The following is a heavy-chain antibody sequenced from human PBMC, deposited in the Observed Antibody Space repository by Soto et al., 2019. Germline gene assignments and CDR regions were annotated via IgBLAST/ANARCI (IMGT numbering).Heavy chain of an antibody. CDR3: ARGRSIRDFWSGYRQGHYYYMDV. CDR1: GGSFSGYY. J-gene: IGHJ6*03. Sequence: ERLSLTCAVDGGSFSGYYWSWIRQPPGKGLEWIGEINHSGSTNYNPSLKSRVTISVDTSKNQFSLKLSSVTAADTAVYYCARGRSIRDFWSGYRQGHYYYMDVWGKGTTVT. V-gene: IGHV4-34*01. D-gene: IGHD3-3*01. CDR2: INHSGST.